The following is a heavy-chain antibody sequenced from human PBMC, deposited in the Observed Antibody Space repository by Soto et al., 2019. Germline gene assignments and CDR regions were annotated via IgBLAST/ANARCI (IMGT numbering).Heavy chain of an antibody. CDR3: AKPTDGWFSAFEI. V-gene: IGHV3-23*01. D-gene: IGHD6-19*01. J-gene: IGHJ3*02. CDR2: ISGSGTTA. CDR1: GFIFSSYA. Sequence: PGGSLRLSCAASGFIFSSYAMSWVRQAPGKGLEWVSAISGSGTTAYYADSVKGRFTFSRDNSKKIMYLQMNSLRAEDTAVYYCAKPTDGWFSAFEIWGQGTMVTVSS.